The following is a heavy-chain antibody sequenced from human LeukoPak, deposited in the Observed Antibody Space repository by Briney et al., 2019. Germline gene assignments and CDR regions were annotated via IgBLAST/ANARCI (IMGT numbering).Heavy chain of an antibody. D-gene: IGHD2-2*01. J-gene: IGHJ3*02. CDR3: TRGGDFGVPAPLGIDAFDI. CDR2: IRSNAYGGTI. Sequence: GGSLRLSCTGSGFTFGHYAMAWVRQAPGKGLEWVGFIRSNAYGGTIEYAASVKGRFTISRDNSKGIAYLQMDSLRTEDTAVYYCTRGGDFGVPAPLGIDAFDIWGQGTMVTVSS. CDR1: GFTFGHYA. V-gene: IGHV3-49*04.